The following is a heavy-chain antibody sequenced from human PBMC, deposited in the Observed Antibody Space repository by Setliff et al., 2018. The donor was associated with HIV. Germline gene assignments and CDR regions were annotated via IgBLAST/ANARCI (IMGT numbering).Heavy chain of an antibody. J-gene: IGHJ5*02. CDR2: IIPMLGIT. D-gene: IGHD6-13*01. CDR3: ATSTIAAAGASRADLDP. CDR1: GGSLRSYV. Sequence: SVKVSCKASGGSLRSYVINWARQAPGRGLEWMGGIIPMLGITNYAQNFQGRLAITADKSTTVSYMELSSLRSEDTAFYFCATSTIAAAGASRADLDPWGQGTLVTVSS. V-gene: IGHV1-69*10.